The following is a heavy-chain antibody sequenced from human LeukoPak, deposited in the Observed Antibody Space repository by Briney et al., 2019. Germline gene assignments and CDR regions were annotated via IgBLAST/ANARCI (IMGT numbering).Heavy chain of an antibody. CDR3: ARGKSQLLFAQSHNWFDP. J-gene: IGHJ5*02. V-gene: IGHV4-38-2*02. CDR1: GYSISGGYY. Sequence: SETLSLTCTVSGYSISGGYYWGWIRQPPGKGLEWIGSIYHSGSTYYKPSLKSRVTISVDTSKNQFSLKLSSVTAADTAVYYCARGKSQLLFAQSHNWFDPWGQGTLVTVSS. CDR2: IYHSGST. D-gene: IGHD2-2*01.